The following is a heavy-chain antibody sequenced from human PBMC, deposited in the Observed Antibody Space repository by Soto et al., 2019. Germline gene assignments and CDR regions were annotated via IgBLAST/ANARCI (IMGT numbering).Heavy chain of an antibody. D-gene: IGHD5-18*01. CDR1: GFTISSYA. Sequence: PGGSLRLSCAASGFTISSYAMSWVRQAPGKGLEWVSAISGSGGSTYYADSVKGRFTISRDNSKNTLYLQMNSLRAEDTAVYYCAKVGGIQLWLWFYGMDVWGQGTKVTVSS. V-gene: IGHV3-23*01. CDR3: AKVGGIQLWLWFYGMDV. J-gene: IGHJ6*02. CDR2: ISGSGGST.